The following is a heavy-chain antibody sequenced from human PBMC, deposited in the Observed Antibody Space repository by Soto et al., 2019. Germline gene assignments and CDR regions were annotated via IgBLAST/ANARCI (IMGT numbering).Heavy chain of an antibody. CDR2: IYYSGST. J-gene: IGHJ4*02. CDR3: ASLRLAYYGSGSYYNAFDH. V-gene: IGHV4-31*03. D-gene: IGHD3-10*01. Sequence: QVQLQESGPGLVKPSQTLSLTCTVSGGSISSGGYYWSWIRQHPGKGLEWIGYIYYSGSTYYNPSLKGRVTISVDTSKNQFSLKLTSVTAADTAVYHCASLRLAYYGSGSYYNAFDHWGQGTLVTVSS. CDR1: GGSISSGGYY.